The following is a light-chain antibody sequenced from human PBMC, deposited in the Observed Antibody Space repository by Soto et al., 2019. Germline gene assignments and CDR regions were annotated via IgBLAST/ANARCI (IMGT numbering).Light chain of an antibody. CDR3: QQRTNWPHLT. CDR2: DGS. CDR1: QCVSSN. V-gene: IGKV3-11*02. Sequence: EILLTQSPATLSLSPGERATLSCRVSQCVSSNLAGYQQKPGQAPRLLIDDGSYRVSGGAARFIGSGSGRDFTLSISRLGPADFSLYFCQQRTNWPHLTFGGGTKVDI. J-gene: IGKJ4*01.